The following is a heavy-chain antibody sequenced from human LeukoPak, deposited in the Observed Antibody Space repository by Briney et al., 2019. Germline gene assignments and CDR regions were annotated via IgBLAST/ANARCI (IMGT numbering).Heavy chain of an antibody. D-gene: IGHD3-16*01. CDR3: ARVGGSGAYYAFDY. Sequence: ASVKVSCKASGYTFIAYYIHWVRQAPGQGLERMGRINPNSGDTDYAQKFQGRIIMSRDTSISTLYMDLSRLKSDDTAVYYCARVGGSGAYYAFDYWGQGSLVTVSS. CDR2: INPNSGDT. V-gene: IGHV1-2*06. J-gene: IGHJ4*02. CDR1: GYTFIAYY.